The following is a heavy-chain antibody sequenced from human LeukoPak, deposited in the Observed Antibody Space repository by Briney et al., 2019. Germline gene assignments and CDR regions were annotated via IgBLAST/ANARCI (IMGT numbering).Heavy chain of an antibody. D-gene: IGHD6-19*01. CDR1: GFTFDDYA. V-gene: IGHV3-9*01. CDR3: IAEAGFSYPGY. CDR2: ISWNSGSI. J-gene: IGHJ4*02. Sequence: PGGSLRLSCAASGFTFDDYAMHWVRQAPGKGLEWVSGISWNSGSIGYADSVKGRFTISRDNAKNSLYLQMNSLRAEDTALYYCIAEAGFSYPGYWGQGTLVTVSS.